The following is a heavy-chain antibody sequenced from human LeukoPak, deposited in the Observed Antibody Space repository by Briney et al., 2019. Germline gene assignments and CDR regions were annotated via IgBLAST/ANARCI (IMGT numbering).Heavy chain of an antibody. D-gene: IGHD6-13*01. Sequence: SQTLSLTCTVSGGSISSGGYYWSWIRQPPGKGLEWIGYIYHSGSTYYNPSLKSRVTISIDRSKNQFSLKLSSVTAADTAVYYCARDSSSTVDYWGQGTLVTVSS. V-gene: IGHV4-30-2*01. CDR1: GGSISSGGYY. J-gene: IGHJ4*02. CDR3: ARDSSSTVDY. CDR2: IYHSGST.